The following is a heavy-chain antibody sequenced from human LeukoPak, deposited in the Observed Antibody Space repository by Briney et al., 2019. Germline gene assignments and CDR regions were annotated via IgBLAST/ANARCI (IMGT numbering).Heavy chain of an antibody. CDR1: GGSISSYY. D-gene: IGHD3-22*01. CDR3: ARDLYYYDSSGYYYYYYYMDV. Sequence: PSETLSLTCTVSGGSISSYYWSWIRQPAGEGLEWIGRIYTSGSTNYNTSLKSRVTMSVDTSKNQFSLKLSSVTAADTAVYYCARDLYYYDSSGYYYYYYYMDVWGKGTTVTVSS. CDR2: IYTSGST. J-gene: IGHJ6*03. V-gene: IGHV4-4*07.